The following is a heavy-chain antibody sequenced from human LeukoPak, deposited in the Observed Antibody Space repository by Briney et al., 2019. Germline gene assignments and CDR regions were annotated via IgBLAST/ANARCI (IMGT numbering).Heavy chain of an antibody. D-gene: IGHD5-18*01. V-gene: IGHV1-2*04. CDR3: ARGIRGYSYGYDAFDI. J-gene: IGHJ3*02. Sequence: ASVKVSCKASGYTFTGDYMHWVRQAPGQGLEWMGWINPNSGGANYAQKFQGWVAMTRDTSISTAYMELSRLRSDDTAVYYCARGIRGYSYGYDAFDIWGQGKMVTVSS. CDR1: GYTFTGDY. CDR2: INPNSGGA.